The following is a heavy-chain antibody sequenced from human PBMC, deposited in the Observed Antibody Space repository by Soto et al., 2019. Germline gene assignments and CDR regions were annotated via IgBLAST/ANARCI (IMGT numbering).Heavy chain of an antibody. CDR3: AKDRGSSWNNWFDP. Sequence: GGSLRLSCAASGFTFRNSRMSWVRQAPGKGLEWVSGISWNSGSIGYADSVKGRFTISRDNAKNSLYLQMNSLRAEDTALYYCAKDRGSSWNNWFDPWGQGTLVTVSS. D-gene: IGHD6-13*01. CDR2: ISWNSGSI. J-gene: IGHJ5*02. V-gene: IGHV3-9*01. CDR1: GFTFRNSR.